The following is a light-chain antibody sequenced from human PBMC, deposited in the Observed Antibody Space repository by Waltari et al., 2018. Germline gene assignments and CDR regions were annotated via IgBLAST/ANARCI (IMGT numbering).Light chain of an antibody. CDR2: DDS. J-gene: IGLJ3*02. CDR1: NIGSKS. V-gene: IGLV3-21*03. CDR3: QVWDSSSDHPV. Sequence: YVLTQPPSVAVAPAKPARITCGGNNIGSKSVPWYQQKPGQAPVLVVYDDSDRPSGIPERFSGSNSGNTATLTISRVEAGDEADYYCQVWDSSSDHPVFGGGTKLTVL.